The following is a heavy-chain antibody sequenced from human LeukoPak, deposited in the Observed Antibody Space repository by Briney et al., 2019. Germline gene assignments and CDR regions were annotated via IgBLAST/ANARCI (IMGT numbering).Heavy chain of an antibody. Sequence: GGTLRLSCAASGFTFSSYGMSWVRQAPGKGLECVANINQDGSDKYYVDSVKGRFTISRDNAKNSLYLQMNSLRAEDTAVYYCARKAVAGSFEYWGQGTLVTVSS. CDR3: ARKAVAGSFEY. CDR2: INQDGSDK. D-gene: IGHD6-19*01. CDR1: GFTFSSYG. J-gene: IGHJ4*02. V-gene: IGHV3-7*01.